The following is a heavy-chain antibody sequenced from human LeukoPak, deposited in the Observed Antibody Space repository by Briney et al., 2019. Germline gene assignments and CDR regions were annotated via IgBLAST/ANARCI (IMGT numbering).Heavy chain of an antibody. V-gene: IGHV3-23*01. Sequence: HTGGSLRLSCAASGFTFSSYAMSWVRQAPGKVLEWVSAISGSGGSTYYADSVKGRFTISRDNSKNTLYLQMNSLRAEDTAVYYCAKDVDWGYSYGFYYYYYMDVWGKGTTVTVSS. CDR2: ISGSGGST. D-gene: IGHD5-18*01. CDR3: AKDVDWGYSYGFYYYYYMDV. J-gene: IGHJ6*03. CDR1: GFTFSSYA.